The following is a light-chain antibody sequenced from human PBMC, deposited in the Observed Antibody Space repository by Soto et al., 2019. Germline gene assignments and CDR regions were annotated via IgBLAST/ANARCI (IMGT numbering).Light chain of an antibody. Sequence: DIRMTQSPSTLSASVGDRVTIACRASQSIDSWLAWYQQKPGKAPKLLIYGATSLETGVPSRFSASGSGTDFALTISSLQPGDFATYFCQHYNSYGTFGEGTKVEL. J-gene: IGKJ4*02. CDR1: QSIDSW. CDR2: GAT. V-gene: IGKV1-5*01. CDR3: QHYNSYGT.